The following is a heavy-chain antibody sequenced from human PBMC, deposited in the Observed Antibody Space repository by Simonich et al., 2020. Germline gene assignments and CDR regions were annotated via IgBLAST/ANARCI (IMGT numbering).Heavy chain of an antibody. CDR3: ARQRVLMVYAIDY. V-gene: IGHV4-39*01. Sequence: QLQLQESGPGLVKPSETLSLTCTVSGGSISSSSYYWGWLHQPPGKGQEWIGSIYYSGSTYYNPSLKRRVTISVDTSKNQFSLKLSSVTAADTAVYYCARQRVLMVYAIDYWGQGTLVTVSS. J-gene: IGHJ4*02. CDR2: IYYSGST. CDR1: GGSISSSSYY. D-gene: IGHD2-8*01.